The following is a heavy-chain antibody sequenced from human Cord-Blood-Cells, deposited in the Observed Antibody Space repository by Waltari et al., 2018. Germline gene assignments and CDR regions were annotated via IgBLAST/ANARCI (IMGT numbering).Heavy chain of an antibody. Sequence: QVQLVQSGAEVKKPGASVKVSCKVSGYTLTELSMHWVRQAPGKGLEWMGGIEPEEGETIYAQKFQGRVTMTEDTSTDTAYMELSSLRSGDTAVYYCAAEYCSGGSCEYYFDYWGQGTLVTVSS. D-gene: IGHD2-15*01. CDR3: AAEYCSGGSCEYYFDY. CDR2: IEPEEGET. CDR1: GYTLTELS. V-gene: IGHV1-24*01. J-gene: IGHJ4*02.